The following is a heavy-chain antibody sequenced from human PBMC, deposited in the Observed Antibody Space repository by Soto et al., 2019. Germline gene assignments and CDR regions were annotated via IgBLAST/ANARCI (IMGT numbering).Heavy chain of an antibody. CDR3: ARLRRMYYYGMDV. V-gene: IGHV3-66*04. D-gene: IGHD1-1*01. Sequence: EVQLVESGGGLVQPGGSLRLSCAASGFTVSGNYMSWVRQAPGKGLEWVSVIYSGGSTNYADSVKGRFTISRDNSKNTLYPQMHSLRAQATAVYYCARLRRMYYYGMDVWGQGTTVTVSS. J-gene: IGHJ6*02. CDR1: GFTVSGNY. CDR2: IYSGGST.